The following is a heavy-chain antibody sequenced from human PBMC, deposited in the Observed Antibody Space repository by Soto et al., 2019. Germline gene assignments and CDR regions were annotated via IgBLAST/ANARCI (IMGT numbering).Heavy chain of an antibody. J-gene: IGHJ4*02. CDR1: GFSFVNYA. V-gene: IGHV3-23*01. CDR2: LSGSGTST. D-gene: IGHD6-19*01. CDR3: AKATTNGGWFNPFDS. Sequence: GGSLRLSCAASGFSFVNYAMNWVRQAPGKGLEWVSGLSGSGTSTYYADSVKGRFTISRDNSRGTLSLQMNSLTADDTAVYYCAKATTNGGWFNPFDSWGQGALVTVSS.